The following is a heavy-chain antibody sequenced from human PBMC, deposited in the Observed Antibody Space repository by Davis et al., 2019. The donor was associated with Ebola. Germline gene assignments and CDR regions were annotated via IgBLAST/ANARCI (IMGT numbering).Heavy chain of an antibody. J-gene: IGHJ4*02. D-gene: IGHD3-10*01. Sequence: GESLKISCAASGFTFTNAWMSWVRQAPGKGLEWVGRIKSKTDGGTTDYVAPVKGRFTISRANSKNTLYLQMNSLRAEDTAVYYCAKGPGLLWFGELFDYWGQGTLVTVSS. CDR1: GFTFTNAW. V-gene: IGHV3-15*01. CDR2: IKSKTDGGTT. CDR3: AKGPGLLWFGELFDY.